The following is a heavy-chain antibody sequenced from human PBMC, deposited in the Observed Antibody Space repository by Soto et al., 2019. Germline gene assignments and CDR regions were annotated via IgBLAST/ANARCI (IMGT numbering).Heavy chain of an antibody. CDR1: RYRFTTHW. CDR2: VLPDDADT. Sequence: YQKISCIPSRYRFTTHWIGWVRQQPGKGLEWMGMVLPDDADTRYSPAFEGHVTISADRSTDTAFLHLRSLEASDTATYFCARQGFSKHYFYAADVWGQGTTGTV. V-gene: IGHV5-51*01. CDR3: ARQGFSKHYFYAADV. J-gene: IGHJ6*02. D-gene: IGHD6-13*01.